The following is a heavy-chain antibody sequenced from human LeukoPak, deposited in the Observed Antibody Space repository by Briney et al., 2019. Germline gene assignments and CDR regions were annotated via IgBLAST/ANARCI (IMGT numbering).Heavy chain of an antibody. V-gene: IGHV1-69*05. Sequence: XAPGXXVEGMGGIIPIFGTANYAQKFQGRVTITTDESTSTAYMELSSLRSEDTAVYYCARGGMVRGVIPLDYYYMDVWGKGTTVTVSS. J-gene: IGHJ6*03. D-gene: IGHD3-10*01. CDR2: IIPIFGTA. CDR3: ARGGMVRGVIPLDYYYMDV.